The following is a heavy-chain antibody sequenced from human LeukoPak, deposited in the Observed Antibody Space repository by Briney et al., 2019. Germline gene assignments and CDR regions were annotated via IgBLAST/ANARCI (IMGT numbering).Heavy chain of an antibody. D-gene: IGHD2-2*01. CDR1: GGTFSSYT. V-gene: IGHV1-69*02. J-gene: IGHJ4*02. CDR2: IIPILGIA. Sequence: VASVKVSCKASGGTFSSYTISWVRQAPGQGLEWMGRIIPILGIANYAQKFQGRVTITADKSTSTAYMELGSLRSEDTAVYYCARGLIYQRMDYWGQGTLVTVSS. CDR3: ARGLIYQRMDY.